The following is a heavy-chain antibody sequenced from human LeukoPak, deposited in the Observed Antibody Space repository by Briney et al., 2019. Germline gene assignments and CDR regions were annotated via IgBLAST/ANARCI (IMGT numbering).Heavy chain of an antibody. D-gene: IGHD4-11*01. Sequence: SETLSLTCNVSGGSVSNTGSYWGWIRQPPGKGLEWIGTIYYSGRTYHNPSLKSRVTISVDTSKNQFSLKLSSVTAADTAVYYCAKLTPYSKSDPWGQGTLVTVSS. CDR1: GGSVSNTGSY. V-gene: IGHV4-39*01. CDR2: IYYSGRT. CDR3: AKLTPYSKSDP. J-gene: IGHJ5*02.